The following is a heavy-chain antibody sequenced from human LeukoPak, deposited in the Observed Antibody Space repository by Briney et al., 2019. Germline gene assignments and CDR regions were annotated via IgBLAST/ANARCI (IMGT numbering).Heavy chain of an antibody. CDR1: GFTFSDAW. CDR2: IYYSGST. D-gene: IGHD4-17*01. CDR3: ARHRQSVTDFDY. J-gene: IGHJ4*02. Sequence: PGGSLRLSCAASGFTFSDAWMSWVRQPPGKGLEWIGYIYYSGSTNYNPSLKSRVTILVDTSKNQFSLKLSSVTAADTAVYYCARHRQSVTDFDYWGQGTLVTVSS. V-gene: IGHV4-59*08.